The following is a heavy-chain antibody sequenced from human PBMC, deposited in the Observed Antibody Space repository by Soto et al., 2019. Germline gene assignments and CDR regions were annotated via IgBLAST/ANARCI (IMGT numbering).Heavy chain of an antibody. Sequence: GASVKVFCKASGGTFSSYAISWVRQAPGQGLEWMGGIIPIFGTANYAQKFQGRVTITADESTSTAYMELSSLRSEDTAVYYCAREPRITIFGVVIPNYGMDVWGQGTTVTVSS. CDR3: AREPRITIFGVVIPNYGMDV. D-gene: IGHD3-3*01. V-gene: IGHV1-69*13. CDR2: IIPIFGTA. J-gene: IGHJ6*02. CDR1: GGTFSSYA.